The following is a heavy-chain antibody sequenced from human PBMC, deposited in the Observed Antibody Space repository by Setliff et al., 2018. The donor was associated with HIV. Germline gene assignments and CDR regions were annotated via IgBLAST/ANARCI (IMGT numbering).Heavy chain of an antibody. D-gene: IGHD2-15*01. CDR1: GFTFSDYN. J-gene: IGHJ3*02. V-gene: IGHV3-48*02. CDR3: ARDFRIIVPDVFDI. CDR2: ISGTTNTI. Sequence: GESLKISCTGSGFTFSDYNMNWVRQTPGKGLEWISYISGTTNTIYYADSVKGRFTISRDNSKNSLYLQMSSLRDEDTAVYYCARDFRIIVPDVFDIWGRGTMVTVSS.